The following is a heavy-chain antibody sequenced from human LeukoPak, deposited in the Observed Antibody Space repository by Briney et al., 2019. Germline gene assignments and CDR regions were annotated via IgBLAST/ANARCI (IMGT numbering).Heavy chain of an antibody. Sequence: PGGSLRLSCAASGFTFSSYTMNWVRHAPGKGLEWVSSISSSSSYIYYADSVKGRFTISRDNSKNTLFLQMSSLRVEDTAMYYCAKDAAGPEYWGQGTLVTVSS. CDR3: AKDAAGPEY. V-gene: IGHV3-21*04. D-gene: IGHD6-13*01. CDR1: GFTFSSYT. CDR2: ISSSSSYI. J-gene: IGHJ4*02.